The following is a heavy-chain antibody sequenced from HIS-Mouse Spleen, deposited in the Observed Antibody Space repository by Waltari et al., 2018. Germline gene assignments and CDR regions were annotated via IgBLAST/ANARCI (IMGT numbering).Heavy chain of an antibody. CDR3: ARIAEGYTSGWYAFDY. CDR2: IDWDDDK. Sequence: QVTLRESGPALVKPTQTLTLTCTFSGFSLSTSGMCVSWIRQPPGKALEWLGRIDWDDDKYYSTSLKTRLTISRDTSKNQVVLTMTNMDPLDTATYYCARIAEGYTSGWYAFDYWGQGTLVTVSS. CDR1: GFSLSTSGMC. V-gene: IGHV2-70*15. D-gene: IGHD6-19*01. J-gene: IGHJ4*02.